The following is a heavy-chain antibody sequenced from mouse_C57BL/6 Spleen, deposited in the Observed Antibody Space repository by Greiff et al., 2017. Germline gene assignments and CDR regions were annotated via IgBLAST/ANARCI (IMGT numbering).Heavy chain of an antibody. CDR3: ARGTVVATNAMDY. CDR1: GYAFTNYL. Sequence: QVQLQQSGAELVRPGTSVKVSCKASGYAFTNYLIEWVKQRPGQGLEWIGVINPGSGGTNYNEKFKGKATLTADKSSSTAYMQLSSLTSEDSAVFFCARGTVVATNAMDYWGQGTSVTVSS. CDR2: INPGSGGT. V-gene: IGHV1-54*01. D-gene: IGHD1-1*01. J-gene: IGHJ4*01.